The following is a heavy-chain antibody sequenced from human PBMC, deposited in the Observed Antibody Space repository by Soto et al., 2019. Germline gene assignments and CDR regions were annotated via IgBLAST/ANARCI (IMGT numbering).Heavy chain of an antibody. D-gene: IGHD2-15*01. V-gene: IGHV3-9*01. J-gene: IGHJ4*02. CDR3: VKDGYCSGDSCYPWYFDY. CDR1: GFTFDDYT. CDR2: VSRSSVTT. Sequence: PVGSLRLSCAASGFTFDDYTMHWVRQAPGKGLEWVAAVSRSSVTTGYADSVKGRFTISRDNAKNSLYLQMNSLRVEDTALYYCVKDGYCSGDSCYPWYFDYWGQGTLVTVSS.